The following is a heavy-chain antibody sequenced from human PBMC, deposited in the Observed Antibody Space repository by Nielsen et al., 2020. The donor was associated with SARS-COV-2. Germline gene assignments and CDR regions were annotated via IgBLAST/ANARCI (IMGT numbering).Heavy chain of an antibody. V-gene: IGHV3-11*01. CDR3: ASSGWLDY. CDR2: ITNTADGSTV. J-gene: IGHJ4*02. CDR1: ELTLANYY. D-gene: IGHD6-19*01. Sequence: GESLKISCAGSELTLANYYMSWIRQAPGGGLEWVSYITNTADGSTVHYADSVQGRFTISRDNAKNSLYLQMDSLRADDTATYFCASSGWLDYWGPGTPVIVSP.